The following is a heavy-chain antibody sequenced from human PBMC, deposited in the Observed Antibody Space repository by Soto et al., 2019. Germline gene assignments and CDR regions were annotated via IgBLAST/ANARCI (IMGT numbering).Heavy chain of an antibody. Sequence: PVGSLRLACAASGLPFNRYGMHWVRPAPGKGLVWVSHINTDGTNSNYADSVKGRFTISRDNAKSTLFLQMNSLRDEDTAVYYCAREFCSGGNCYTYYFDPWGQGIPVTVSS. CDR1: GLPFNRYG. CDR3: AREFCSGGNCYTYYFDP. CDR2: INTDGTNS. D-gene: IGHD2-15*01. J-gene: IGHJ5*02. V-gene: IGHV3-74*01.